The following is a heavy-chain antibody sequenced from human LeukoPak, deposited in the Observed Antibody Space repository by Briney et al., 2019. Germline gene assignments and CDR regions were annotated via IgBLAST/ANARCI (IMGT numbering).Heavy chain of an antibody. D-gene: IGHD5-12*01. J-gene: IGHJ4*02. CDR2: IGHDGSGA. CDR1: GFPFNNYW. V-gene: IGHV3-74*01. Sequence: PGGSLRLSCAASGFPFNNYWMHWVRQSPGKGLICVARIGHDGSGAGCADSVKGRFTISRDNAKSTLYLQMNSLRAEDTAVYYCARYQQTGYESDYWGQGTLVTVSS. CDR3: ARYQQTGYESDY.